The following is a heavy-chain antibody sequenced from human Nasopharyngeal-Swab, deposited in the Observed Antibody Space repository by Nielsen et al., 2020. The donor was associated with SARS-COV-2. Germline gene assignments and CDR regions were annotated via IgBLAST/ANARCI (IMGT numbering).Heavy chain of an antibody. CDR1: GFTFSSFG. Sequence: GESLKISCAASGFTFSSFGMHWVRQAPGKGLEWVACIAHDASNEYYGDSVKGRFFISRDSSKNTLYLQMDSLRGEDTAVYYCARDAPAHYGAFYWGRGTLVTVSS. V-gene: IGHV3-30*03. J-gene: IGHJ4*02. CDR2: IAHDASNE. CDR3: ARDAPAHYGAFY. D-gene: IGHD4-17*01.